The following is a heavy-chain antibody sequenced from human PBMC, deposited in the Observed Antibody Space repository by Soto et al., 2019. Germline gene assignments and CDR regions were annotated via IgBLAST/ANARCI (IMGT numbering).Heavy chain of an antibody. CDR3: EENGQPLYDCYGMDV. CDR2: ISGYNGDT. Sequence: QGQLVQSGAEVKKPGASVKVSCKASGYTFTRYGISWVRQAPGQGLEWMGWISGYNGDTNYVQKFQGRVTMTVDTSKVTAFRVMTGRKCDDRAVYSCEENGQPLYDCYGMDVWCQGTTVT. V-gene: IGHV1-18*01. J-gene: IGHJ6*02. D-gene: IGHD2-8*01. CDR1: GYTFTRYG.